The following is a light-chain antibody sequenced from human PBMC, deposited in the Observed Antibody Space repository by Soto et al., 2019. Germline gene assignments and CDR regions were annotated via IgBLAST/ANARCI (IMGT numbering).Light chain of an antibody. J-gene: IGKJ1*01. CDR1: QSVSSSY. V-gene: IGKV3-20*01. CDR2: GAS. Sequence: EIVLTQSPGTLSLSPGERATLSCRASQSVSSSYLAWYQQKPGQAPRLLIYGASSRATGIPDRFSGSGSGTDFTLTISRLEPEDFAVYYCQQDGSSPNTFGQGTKVKIK. CDR3: QQDGSSPNT.